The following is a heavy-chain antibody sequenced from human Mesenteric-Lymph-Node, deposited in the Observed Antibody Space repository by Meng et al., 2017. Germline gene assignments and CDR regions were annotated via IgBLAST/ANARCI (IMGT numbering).Heavy chain of an antibody. CDR3: ARVFTVAAGRGAYYYYGMDV. D-gene: IGHD6-25*01. CDR1: GYTFTGYF. Sequence: ASVKVSCKASGYTFTGYFIHWVRQAPGQGLEWMGRINPNSGGTNYTQKFQGRVTMTRDTSISTAYMEVSRLRSDDTALYYCARVFTVAAGRGAYYYYGMDVWGQGTTVTVSS. V-gene: IGHV1-2*06. CDR2: INPNSGGT. J-gene: IGHJ6*02.